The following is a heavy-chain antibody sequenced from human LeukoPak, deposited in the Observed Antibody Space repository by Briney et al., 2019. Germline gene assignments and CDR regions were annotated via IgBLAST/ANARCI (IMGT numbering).Heavy chain of an antibody. V-gene: IGHV4-59*08. D-gene: IGHD3-22*01. CDR2: IYYSGST. Sequence: SETLSLTCTVSGGSISSYYWSWIRQPPGKGLEWIGYIYYSGSTNYSPSLESRVTISVDTSKNQFSLKLSSVTAADTAVYYCARHVDSRPQVPFDYWGQGTLVTVSS. CDR3: ARHVDSRPQVPFDY. CDR1: GGSISSYY. J-gene: IGHJ4*02.